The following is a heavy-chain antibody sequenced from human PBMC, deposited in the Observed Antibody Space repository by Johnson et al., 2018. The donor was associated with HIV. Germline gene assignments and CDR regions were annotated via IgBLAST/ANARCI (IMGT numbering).Heavy chain of an antibody. D-gene: IGHD6-19*01. CDR3: VRDQGSGWPTNAFDI. Sequence: VQLVESGGGLVQPGRSLRLSCAASGFTFDDYAMHWVRQAPGKGLEWVSGISWNSGSKGYADSVKGRFIISRDNSKNMTNLQMNGLSDEDTADYYCVRDQGSGWPTNAFDIWGRGTRVTVSS. V-gene: IGHV3-9*01. CDR2: ISWNSGSK. J-gene: IGHJ3*02. CDR1: GFTFDDYA.